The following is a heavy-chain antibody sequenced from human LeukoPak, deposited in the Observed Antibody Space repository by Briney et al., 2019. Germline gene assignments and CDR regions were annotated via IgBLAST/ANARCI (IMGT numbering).Heavy chain of an antibody. CDR1: GGSISSSSYS. D-gene: IGHD6-13*01. CDR2: IYHSGGT. CDR3: ASLIAAGYFDH. J-gene: IGHJ4*02. V-gene: IGHV4-39*01. Sequence: SETLSLTCTVSGGSISSSSYSWGWIRQPPGKGLEWIGVIYHSGGTYYNPSLKSRLTMSVDTSKNQFSLKLSSVIATDTAVYYCASLIAAGYFDHWGQGTLVTVSS.